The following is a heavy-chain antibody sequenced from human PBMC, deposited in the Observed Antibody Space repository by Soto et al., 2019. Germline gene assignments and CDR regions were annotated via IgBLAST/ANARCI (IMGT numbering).Heavy chain of an antibody. CDR2: IFYSGST. CDR1: GGSIRSYY. D-gene: IGHD5-18*01. Sequence: PSETLSLTCTVSGGSIRSYYWTWIRQPPGKGLEWLGYIFYSGSTFYNPSLKSRVTISIHTSKSQFSLQLTSVTAADTAVYYCARGAADTAMVDSWGQGTLVTVSS. V-gene: IGHV4-59*01. J-gene: IGHJ4*02. CDR3: ARGAADTAMVDS.